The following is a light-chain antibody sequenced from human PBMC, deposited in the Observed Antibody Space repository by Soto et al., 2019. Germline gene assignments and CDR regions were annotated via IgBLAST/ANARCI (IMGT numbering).Light chain of an antibody. CDR3: QQANSFPIT. CDR2: AAS. J-gene: IGKJ5*01. V-gene: IGKV1-39*01. CDR1: QSISSY. Sequence: DIQMTQSPSSLSASVGDRVTITFRASQSISSYLNWYQQKPGKAPKLLIYAASSLQSGVPSRFSGSGSGTDFTLTISSLEPEDFATYYCQQANSFPITFGQGTRLAI.